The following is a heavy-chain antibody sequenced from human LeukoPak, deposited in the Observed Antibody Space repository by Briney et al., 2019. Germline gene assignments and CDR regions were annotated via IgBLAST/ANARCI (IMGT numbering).Heavy chain of an antibody. CDR1: GFTFSNYA. CDR3: ARDRQARTWTWIQLWSDAFDI. D-gene: IGHD5-18*01. Sequence: GRSLRLSCATSGFTFSNYAMHWVHQAPGKGREWVAVISYDGSNKYYADSVKGRFTISRDNAKNSLYLQMNSLRAEDTAVYYRARDRQARTWTWIQLWSDAFDIWGQGTMVTVSS. CDR2: ISYDGSNK. V-gene: IGHV3-30*04. J-gene: IGHJ3*02.